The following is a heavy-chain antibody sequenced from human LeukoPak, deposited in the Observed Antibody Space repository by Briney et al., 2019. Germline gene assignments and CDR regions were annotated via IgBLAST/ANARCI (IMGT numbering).Heavy chain of an antibody. D-gene: IGHD3-9*01. V-gene: IGHV4-39*01. CDR3: ARLRRYFDWLLAKGYYFDY. CDR2: IYYSGST. Sequence: SETLSLTCTVSGGSTSSSSYYWGWIRQPPGKGLEWIGSIYYSGSTYYNPSLKSRVTISVDTSKNQFSLKLSSVTAADTAVYYCARLRRYFDWLLAKGYYFDYWGQGTLVTVSS. J-gene: IGHJ4*02. CDR1: GGSTSSSSYY.